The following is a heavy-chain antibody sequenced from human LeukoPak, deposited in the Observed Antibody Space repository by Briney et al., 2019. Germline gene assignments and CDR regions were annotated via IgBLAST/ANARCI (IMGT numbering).Heavy chain of an antibody. Sequence: GGSLRLSCAASGFTFSSYWMSWVRQAPGKGLEWVANIKQDGSEKYYVDSVKGRFTISRDNAKNSLYLQMNSLRAEDTAVYYCVSCYDSSGYYLGFDYWGQGTLVTVSS. D-gene: IGHD3-22*01. CDR3: VSCYDSSGYYLGFDY. V-gene: IGHV3-7*01. J-gene: IGHJ4*01. CDR2: IKQDGSEK. CDR1: GFTFSSYW.